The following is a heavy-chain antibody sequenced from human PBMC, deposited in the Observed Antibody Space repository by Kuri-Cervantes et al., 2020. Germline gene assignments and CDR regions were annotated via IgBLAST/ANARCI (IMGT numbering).Heavy chain of an antibody. V-gene: IGHV3-7*02. CDR2: IKKDGSEK. J-gene: IGHJ4*02. Sequence: GGSLRLSCAASGFTFTNYWMTWVRQAPGKGLEWVANIKKDGSEKYYLDSVKGRFTISRDNAEKSLFLQMNSLRAEDTAVYYCARVWVSYCGGDCYSSPYDYWGQGTLVTVSS. CDR1: GFTFTNYW. D-gene: IGHD2-21*02. CDR3: ARVWVSYCGGDCYSSPYDY.